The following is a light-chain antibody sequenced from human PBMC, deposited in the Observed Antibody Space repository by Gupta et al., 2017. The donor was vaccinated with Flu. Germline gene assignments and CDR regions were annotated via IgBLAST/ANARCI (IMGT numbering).Light chain of an antibody. CDR2: EDD. Sequence: VTISCSGSSSNIGGHYVSWYQQVPVTAPKLLIYEDDKRPSGIPDRFSASKSGTTATLDITGLQTGDEADYFCGVCDRSLSAGGFGGGTKLTVL. CDR3: GVCDRSLSAGG. J-gene: IGLJ2*01. CDR1: SSNIGGHY. V-gene: IGLV1-51*02.